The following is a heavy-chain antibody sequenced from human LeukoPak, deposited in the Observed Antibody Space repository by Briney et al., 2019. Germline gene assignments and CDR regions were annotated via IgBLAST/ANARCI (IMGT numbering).Heavy chain of an antibody. CDR1: GFTFSSYA. V-gene: IGHV3-30*10. Sequence: PGGSLRLSCAASGFTFSSYAMHWVRQAPGKGLEWDAFISYDGTKKYYTDPVKGPFPLSPDNSKNTLYLHIKTPRPEDTAVYFFATLDYGGKGAFDYWGQGILVTVSS. D-gene: IGHD4-23*01. CDR2: ISYDGTKK. J-gene: IGHJ4*02. CDR3: ATLDYGGKGAFDY.